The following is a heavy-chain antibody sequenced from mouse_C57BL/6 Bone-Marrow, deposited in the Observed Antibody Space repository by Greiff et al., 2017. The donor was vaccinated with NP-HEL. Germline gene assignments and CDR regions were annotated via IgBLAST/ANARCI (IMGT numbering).Heavy chain of an antibody. CDR2: IYPRSGNT. J-gene: IGHJ3*01. CDR3: ARWGGSSYVGFAY. D-gene: IGHD1-1*01. CDR1: GYTFTSYG. V-gene: IGHV1-81*01. Sequence: VQLQQSGAELARPEASVKLSCKASGYTFTSYGISWVKQRAGQGLEWIGEIYPRSGNTYYNEKFKGKATLTADKSSSTAYMELRSLTSEDSAVYFCARWGGSSYVGFAYWGQGTLVTVSA.